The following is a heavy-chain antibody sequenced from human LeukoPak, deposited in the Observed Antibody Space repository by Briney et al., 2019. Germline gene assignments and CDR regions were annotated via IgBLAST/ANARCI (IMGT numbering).Heavy chain of an antibody. CDR1: GGSISGYY. D-gene: IGHD6-6*01. J-gene: IGHJ4*02. CDR3: ARDLGEQLGYYFDY. Sequence: PSETLSLTCIVSGGSISGYYWSWIQQPPGKGLEWIGYIYSSGSTNSNPSLKSRVTISVDSSKNQFSLKLTSVTAADTAVYYCARDLGEQLGYYFDYWGQGTLVTVSS. V-gene: IGHV4-4*08. CDR2: IYSSGST.